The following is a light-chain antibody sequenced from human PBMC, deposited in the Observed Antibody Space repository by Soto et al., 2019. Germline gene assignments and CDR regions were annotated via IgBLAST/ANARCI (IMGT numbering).Light chain of an antibody. Sequence: QSVLTQPPSVSAAPGQKVTISCSGSNSNIGSNSVSWYQQLPGTAPKLLIYDNVKRPSEIPDRFSGSRSGTSATLGIAGLQTGDEADYYCGTWDSSLDAGVFGGGTKVTVL. CDR2: DNV. V-gene: IGLV1-51*01. CDR3: GTWDSSLDAGV. J-gene: IGLJ2*01. CDR1: NSNIGSNS.